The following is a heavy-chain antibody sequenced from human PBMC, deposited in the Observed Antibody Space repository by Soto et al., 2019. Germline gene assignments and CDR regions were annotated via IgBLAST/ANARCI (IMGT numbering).Heavy chain of an antibody. Sequence: ASVKVSCKASGYTFTSYDINWVRQATGQGLEWMGWMNPNSGNTGYAQKFQGRVTMTRNTSISTAYMELSSLRSEDTAVYYCARGSVGDFWSGYLNDMDVWGQGTTVTVSS. CDR1: GYTFTSYD. D-gene: IGHD3-3*01. CDR2: MNPNSGNT. V-gene: IGHV1-8*01. J-gene: IGHJ6*02. CDR3: ARGSVGDFWSGYLNDMDV.